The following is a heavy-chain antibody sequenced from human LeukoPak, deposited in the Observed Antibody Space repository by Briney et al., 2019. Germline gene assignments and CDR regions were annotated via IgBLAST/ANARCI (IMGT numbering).Heavy chain of an antibody. CDR1: GFTFSSYA. J-gene: IGHJ4*02. CDR2: ISSNGVNT. V-gene: IGHV3-64D*09. CDR3: VKDHDRNWNDKGYFDY. Sequence: GGSLRLSCSASGFTFSSYAMHWVRQAPGKGLEYVSAISSNGVNTYYADSVKGRFTISRDNSKSTLDLQMSSLRVEDTAVYYCVKDHDRNWNDKGYFDYWGQGTLVSVSS. D-gene: IGHD1-1*01.